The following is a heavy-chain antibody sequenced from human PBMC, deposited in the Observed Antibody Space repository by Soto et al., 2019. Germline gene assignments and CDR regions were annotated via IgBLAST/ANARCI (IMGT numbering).Heavy chain of an antibody. J-gene: IGHJ6*02. CDR2: INPNSGGT. CDR1: GYTFTGYY. V-gene: IGHV1-2*02. CDR3: ARDYGVVVPAAIYYYGMDV. D-gene: IGHD2-2*01. Sequence: ASVKVSCKASGYTFTGYYMHWVRQAPGQGLEWMGWINPNSGGTNYAQKFQGRVTMTRDTSISTAYMELSRLRSDDTAVYYCARDYGVVVPAAIYYYGMDVWGQGTTVTVSS.